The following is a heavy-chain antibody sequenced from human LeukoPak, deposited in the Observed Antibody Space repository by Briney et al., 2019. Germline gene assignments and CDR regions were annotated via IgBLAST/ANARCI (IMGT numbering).Heavy chain of an antibody. V-gene: IGHV3-66*01. Sequence: GGSLRLSCAASGFTVSSNYMSWVRQAPGKGLEWVSVIYSGGSTYYADSVKGRFTISRDNSKNTLYLQMNSLRAEDTAVYYCATGWNDLVYYGMDVWGQGTTVTVSS. CDR2: IYSGGST. CDR3: ATGWNDLVYYGMDV. CDR1: GFTVSSNY. D-gene: IGHD1-1*01. J-gene: IGHJ6*02.